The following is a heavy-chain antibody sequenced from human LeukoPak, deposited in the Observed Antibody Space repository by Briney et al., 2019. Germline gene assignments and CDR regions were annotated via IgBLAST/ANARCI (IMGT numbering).Heavy chain of an antibody. CDR1: GGSISSSSYY. CDR3: ARHMRTITDAFEI. CDR2: IYYSGST. Sequence: SETLSLTCTVSGGSISSSSYYWGWLRQPPGRGLEWLGSIYYSGSTYYNPSLKSRVTISVDTSKNQFSLKLSSVTAADTAVYYCARHMRTITDAFEIWGQGTMVTVSS. D-gene: IGHD1-20*01. V-gene: IGHV4-39*01. J-gene: IGHJ3*02.